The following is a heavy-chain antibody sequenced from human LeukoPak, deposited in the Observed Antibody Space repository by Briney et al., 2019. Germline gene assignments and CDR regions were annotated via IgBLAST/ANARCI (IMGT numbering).Heavy chain of an antibody. D-gene: IGHD2-15*01. CDR1: GFAFSSYA. V-gene: IGHV3-23*01. CDR2: ISGDGSVI. Sequence: GGSLRLSCAASGFAFSSYAVSWVRQAPEKGLVWVSAISGDGSVIYYADSVKGRSTTSRDNSKNTLYLQMNSLRVGDTAVYYCAKSIEDTTYYDYWGQGTLVTVSS. J-gene: IGHJ4*02. CDR3: AKSIEDTTYYDY.